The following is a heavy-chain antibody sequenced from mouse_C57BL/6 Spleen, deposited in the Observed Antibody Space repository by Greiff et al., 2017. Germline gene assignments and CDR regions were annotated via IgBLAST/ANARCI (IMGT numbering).Heavy chain of an antibody. D-gene: IGHD2-4*01. J-gene: IGHJ3*01. Sequence: QVQLQQPGAELVKPGASVKLSCKASGYTFTSYWMHWVKQRPGQGLEWIGMIHPNSGSTNYNEKFKSKATLTVDKSSSTAYMQLSSLTSEDSAVYYCAYDYDVGRFAYWGQGTLGTVSA. CDR1: GYTFTSYW. CDR2: IHPNSGST. V-gene: IGHV1-64*01. CDR3: AYDYDVGRFAY.